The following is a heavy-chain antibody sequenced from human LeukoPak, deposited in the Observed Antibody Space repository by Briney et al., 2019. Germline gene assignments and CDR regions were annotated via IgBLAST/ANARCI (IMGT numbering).Heavy chain of an antibody. CDR3: ARDQPIGYNYGYPFDN. V-gene: IGHV3-48*03. J-gene: IGHJ4*02. CDR1: GFTISRYE. CDR2: ISSSGSTI. Sequence: GWSQRFCCASAGFTISRYEVHWVHQPPGKGLEWDSYISSSGSTIYYADSGNDRFTISRDNAKNSLYLQMNNLRVEDTAVYYCARDQPIGYNYGYPFDNWGQGTLVSVSS. D-gene: IGHD5-18*01.